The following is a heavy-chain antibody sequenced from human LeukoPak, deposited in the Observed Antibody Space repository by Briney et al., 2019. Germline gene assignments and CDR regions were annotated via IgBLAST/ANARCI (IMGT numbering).Heavy chain of an antibody. CDR1: GYTFTSYY. V-gene: IGHV1-46*01. CDR2: INPSGGST. Sequence: ASVKVSFTASGYTFTSYYMHWVRQAPGQGFEWMGMINPSGGSTSYAQKFQGRVTVTRDTSTSTVYMDLRSLRSEDTAVYYCARPLAPVMLNAFDIWGQGTMITVSS. D-gene: IGHD3-16*01. CDR3: ARPLAPVMLNAFDI. J-gene: IGHJ3*02.